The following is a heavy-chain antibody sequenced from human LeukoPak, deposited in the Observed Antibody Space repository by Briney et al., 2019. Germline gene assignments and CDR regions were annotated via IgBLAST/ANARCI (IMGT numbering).Heavy chain of an antibody. D-gene: IGHD2-21*02. Sequence: PGGSLRLSCAASGFTISDHYMDWVRQAPGKGLEWVSSISSSNSSIHYADSVKGRFTISRDNAKNSLYLQMNSLRAEDTAVYYCARRVTPNSFDYWGQGTLVTVSS. V-gene: IGHV3-69-1*01. CDR2: ISSSNSSI. CDR3: ARRVTPNSFDY. CDR1: GFTISDHY. J-gene: IGHJ4*02.